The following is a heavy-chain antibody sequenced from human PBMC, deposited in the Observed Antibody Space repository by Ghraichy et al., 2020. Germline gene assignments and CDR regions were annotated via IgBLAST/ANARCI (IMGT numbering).Heavy chain of an antibody. CDR1: GFTFSSYW. CDR2: INNDGSST. V-gene: IGHV3-74*01. Sequence: GGSLRLSCAASGFTFSSYWMHWVRQAPGKGLVWVSRINNDGSSTTYADSVKGRFTISRDNAKDTLYLEMNSLRVEDTAVYYCGRGTLRTTVLMPIDSWGQGTLLTVSS. D-gene: IGHD4-11*01. J-gene: IGHJ4*02. CDR3: GRGTLRTTVLMPIDS.